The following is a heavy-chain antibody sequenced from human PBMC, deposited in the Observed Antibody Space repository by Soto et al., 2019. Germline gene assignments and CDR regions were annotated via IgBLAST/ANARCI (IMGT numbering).Heavy chain of an antibody. CDR1: GFTFSRYA. Sequence: EVQLLESGGGLVQPGGSLRLSCAASGFTFSRYAMSWVRQAPGKGLEWVSALSGRGGSTYYADSVKGRCTISRDNSKNTLYLQMNSLRAEDTAVYYCAKVGYCSGGSCYWAAFDIWGQGTMVTVSS. CDR3: AKVGYCSGGSCYWAAFDI. J-gene: IGHJ3*02. CDR2: LSGRGGST. D-gene: IGHD2-15*01. V-gene: IGHV3-23*01.